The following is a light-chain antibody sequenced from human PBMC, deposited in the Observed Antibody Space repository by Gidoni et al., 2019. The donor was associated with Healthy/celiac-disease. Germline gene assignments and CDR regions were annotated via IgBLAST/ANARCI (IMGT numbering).Light chain of an antibody. CDR2: EVG. V-gene: IGLV2-14*01. CDR1: SSDVGGYNY. CDR3: SSYTSSSTVV. Sequence: QSALTQPASVSGSSGQSITISCSGTSSDVGGYNYVSWYQQHPGKAPKLMIYEVGNRPSGVSNRFSGSKTDYTASLTISGLQAEDEGDYHCSSYTSSSTVVFGGGTKLTVL. J-gene: IGLJ2*01.